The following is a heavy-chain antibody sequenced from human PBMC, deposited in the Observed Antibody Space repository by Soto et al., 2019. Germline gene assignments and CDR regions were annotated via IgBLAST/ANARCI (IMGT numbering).Heavy chain of an antibody. Sequence: PVKVSCKASGGTFSSYSISWRQQPPGQGLEWMGGIIPIFGTANYAQKFQGRVTITADESTSTAYMELSSLRSEDTAVYYCARYLVTNYDRRIYAFDIWGQGTMVTVSS. J-gene: IGHJ3*02. CDR1: GGTFSSYS. CDR3: ARYLVTNYDRRIYAFDI. D-gene: IGHD3-22*01. V-gene: IGHV1-69*13. CDR2: IIPIFGTA.